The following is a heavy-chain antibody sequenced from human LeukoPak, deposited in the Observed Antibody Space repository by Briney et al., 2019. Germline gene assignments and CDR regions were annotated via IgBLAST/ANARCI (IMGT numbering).Heavy chain of an antibody. D-gene: IGHD2-8*01. V-gene: IGHV3-23*01. CDR2: TNSGGSST. Sequence: GGSLRLSCATSGFPFSDFSMTWVRQAPGKGLEWISTTNSGGSSTDYAESVKGRFTISRDNSKNTLYLQMSSLRVEDTAMYYCAKQSYARSLGEGGPGTLVTVSS. CDR1: GFPFSDFS. CDR3: AKQSYARSLGE. J-gene: IGHJ4*02.